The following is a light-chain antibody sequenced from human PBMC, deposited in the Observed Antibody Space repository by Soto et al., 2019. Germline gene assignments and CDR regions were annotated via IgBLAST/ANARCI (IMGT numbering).Light chain of an antibody. V-gene: IGKV3-20*01. CDR2: DAS. Sequence: ELVLTQSPGTLSLSPGDIATLSCRASQTVRNNYLAWYQQKPGQAPRLMIYDASSRATGIPDRFSGGGSGTDFTLTISRLEPEDFAVYYCQQFSSYPLTLGGGTKVDI. CDR3: QQFSSYPLT. J-gene: IGKJ4*01. CDR1: QTVRNNY.